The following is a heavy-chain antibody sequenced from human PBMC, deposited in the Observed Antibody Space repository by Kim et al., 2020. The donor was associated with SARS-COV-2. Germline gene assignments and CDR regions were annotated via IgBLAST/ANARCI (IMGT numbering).Heavy chain of an antibody. Sequence: SVKVSCKASGGTFSSYAISWVRQAPGQGLEWMGRIIPILGIANYAQKFQGRVTITADKSTSTAYMELSSLRSEDTAVYYCAVGYYYGSNGMDVWGQGTTVTVSS. CDR3: AVGYYYGSNGMDV. D-gene: IGHD3-10*01. V-gene: IGHV1-69*04. J-gene: IGHJ6*02. CDR2: IIPILGIA. CDR1: GGTFSSYA.